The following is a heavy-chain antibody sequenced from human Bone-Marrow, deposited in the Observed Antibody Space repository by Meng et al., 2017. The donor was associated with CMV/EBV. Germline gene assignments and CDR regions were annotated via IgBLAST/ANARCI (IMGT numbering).Heavy chain of an antibody. D-gene: IGHD3-3*01. CDR2: ISSGSSTI. CDR1: GFTFSGYY. Sequence: GESLKISCAASGFTFSGYYMSWVRQAPGKGLEWVSYISSGSSTIYYADSVKGRFTISRDNSKNSLYLQINSLRAEDTAVYYCATILEGLGWFDLWGQGTLVTVSS. CDR3: ATILEGLGWFDL. J-gene: IGHJ5*02. V-gene: IGHV3-11*04.